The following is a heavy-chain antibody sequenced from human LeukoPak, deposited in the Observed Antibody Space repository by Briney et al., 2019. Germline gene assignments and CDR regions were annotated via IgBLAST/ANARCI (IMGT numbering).Heavy chain of an antibody. Sequence: GGSLRLSCAASGFTFSNAWMSWVRQAPGKGLEWVAATSSRDAGTYHADSERGRFTISRDNAKNSLYLQMNSLRAEDTAVYYCAELGITMIGGVWGKGTTVTISS. CDR2: TSSRDAGT. CDR1: GFTFSNAW. V-gene: IGHV3-23*01. CDR3: AELGITMIGGV. D-gene: IGHD3-10*02. J-gene: IGHJ6*04.